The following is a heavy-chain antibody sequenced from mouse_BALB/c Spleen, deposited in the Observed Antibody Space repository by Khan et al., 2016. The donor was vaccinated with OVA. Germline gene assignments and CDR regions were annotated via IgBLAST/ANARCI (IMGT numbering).Heavy chain of an antibody. Sequence: QVQLQQSGAELARPGASVRMSCKASGYTFTSTTMHWVKQRPGQGLEWIGYINPRSGYTNYNQNFQDKATLTADKSSRHTSMQLSSLTSEGSAVYYCARRTTGYTMDYWGQGTSLTVSS. CDR1: GYTFTSTT. D-gene: IGHD2-14*01. CDR3: ARRTTGYTMDY. V-gene: IGHV1-4*01. J-gene: IGHJ4*01. CDR2: INPRSGYT.